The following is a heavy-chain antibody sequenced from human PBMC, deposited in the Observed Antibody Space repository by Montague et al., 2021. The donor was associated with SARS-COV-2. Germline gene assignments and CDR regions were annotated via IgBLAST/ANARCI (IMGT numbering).Heavy chain of an antibody. CDR2: IYYNGYT. D-gene: IGHD3-22*01. J-gene: IGHJ3*02. CDR3: ARGGATYYYDTSGYVTAFDT. Sequence: SETLSLTCTVSGDSISTYYWSWIRQPPGKGLEWIAYIYYNGYTNYNPSLKSRVTISVDTSKNQFSLRLSSVTAADTAVYFCARGGATYYYDTSGYVTAFDTWGQGTMVTVSS. V-gene: IGHV4-59*01. CDR1: GDSISTYY.